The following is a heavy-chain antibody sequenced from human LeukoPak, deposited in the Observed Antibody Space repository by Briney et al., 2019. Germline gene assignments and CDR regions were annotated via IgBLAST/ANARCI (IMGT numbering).Heavy chain of an antibody. CDR1: GFTFSSYG. V-gene: IGHV3-30*03. J-gene: IGHJ4*02. Sequence: GGSLRLSCAASGFTFSSYGMHWVRQAPGKGLEWVAVISYDGSNKYYADSVKGRFTISRDNSKNMLYLQMNSLRAEDTAVYYCARLGEYSYKDWGQGTLVTVSS. CDR3: ARLGEYSYKD. D-gene: IGHD5-18*01. CDR2: ISYDGSNK.